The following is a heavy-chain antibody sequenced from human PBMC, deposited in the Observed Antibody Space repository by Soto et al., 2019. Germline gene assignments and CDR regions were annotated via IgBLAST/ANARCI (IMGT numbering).Heavy chain of an antibody. CDR1: GYGFTSYW. CDR3: ARLKGVAVAYYYYYGMDV. V-gene: IGHV5-10-1*01. CDR2: IDPSDSYT. Sequence: GESLKISCKGSGYGFTSYWISWVRQMPGKGLEWMGRIDPSDSYTNYSPSFQGHVTISADKSISTAYLQWSSLKASDTAMYYCARLKGVAVAYYYYYGMDVWGQGTTVTVSS. D-gene: IGHD6-19*01. J-gene: IGHJ6*02.